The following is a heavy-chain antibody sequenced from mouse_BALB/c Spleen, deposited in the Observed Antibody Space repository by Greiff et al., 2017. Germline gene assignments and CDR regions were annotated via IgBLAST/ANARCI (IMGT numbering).Heavy chain of an antibody. CDR1: GFNIKDTY. CDR3: ARSGNWDEGYFDY. D-gene: IGHD4-1*01. CDR2: IDPANGNT. V-gene: IGHV14-3*02. J-gene: IGHJ2*01. Sequence: VQLQQSGAELVKPGASVKLSCTASGFNIKDTYMHWVKQRPEQGLEWIGRIDPANGNTKYDPKFQGKATITADTSSNTAYLQLSSLTSEDTAVYYCARSGNWDEGYFDYWAKAPLSQSPQ.